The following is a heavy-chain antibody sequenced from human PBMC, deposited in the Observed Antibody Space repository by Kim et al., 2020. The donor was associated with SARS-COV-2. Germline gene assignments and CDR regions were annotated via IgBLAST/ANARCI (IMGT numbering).Heavy chain of an antibody. V-gene: IGHV3-7*03. D-gene: IGHD2-15*01. J-gene: IGHJ3*02. Sequence: GGSLRLSCAASGFTFSSYWMSWVRQAPGKGLEWVANIKHDGSEKYYVDSVKGRFTISRDNAKNSLYLQMNSLRAEDTAVYYCARVGRGYCSGGSCYPAFETWGQGTMVTVSS. CDR3: ARVGRGYCSGGSCYPAFET. CDR2: IKHDGSEK. CDR1: GFTFSSYW.